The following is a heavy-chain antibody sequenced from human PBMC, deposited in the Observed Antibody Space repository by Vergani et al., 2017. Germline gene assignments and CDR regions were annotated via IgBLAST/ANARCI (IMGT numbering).Heavy chain of an antibody. CDR1: GFTFNSYA. Sequence: QLLESGGGLIQPGGSLRLSCAASGFTFNSYAMNWVRQAPGKGLEWVSGINNNGGRTYYADSVKGRFTISRDNSKNTLYLQMTGLRAEDTATYYCAKANPRNSGYDYLYYYHAMDVWCQGTTVTVSS. V-gene: IGHV3-23*01. CDR3: AKANPRNSGYDYLYYYHAMDV. D-gene: IGHD5-12*01. CDR2: INNNGGRT. J-gene: IGHJ6*02.